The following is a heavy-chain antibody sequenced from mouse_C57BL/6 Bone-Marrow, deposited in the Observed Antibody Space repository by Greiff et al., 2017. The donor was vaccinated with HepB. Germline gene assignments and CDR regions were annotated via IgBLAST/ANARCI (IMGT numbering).Heavy chain of an antibody. CDR1: GFNIKDYY. Sequence: VQLQQSGAELVRPGASVKLSCTASGFNIKDYYMHWVKQRPEQGLEWIGRIDPEDGDTEYAPKFQGKATMTADTSSNTAYLQLSSLTSEDTAVYYCTTPYYSNYAWYFEVWGTGTTVTVSS. D-gene: IGHD2-5*01. V-gene: IGHV14-1*01. J-gene: IGHJ1*03. CDR3: TTPYYSNYAWYFEV. CDR2: IDPEDGDT.